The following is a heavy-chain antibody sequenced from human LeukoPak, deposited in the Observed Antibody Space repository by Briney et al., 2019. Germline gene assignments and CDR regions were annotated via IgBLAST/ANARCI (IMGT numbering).Heavy chain of an antibody. CDR3: ARQWGRGSGSYLAY. CDR2: TYPGDSDT. J-gene: IGHJ4*02. Sequence: GESLKISCKGSGYSFSSHWIAWVRQMPGKGLEWMGVTYPGDSDTTYSPSFQGQVTISVDKSISTAYLQWGSLRASDTAMYYCARQWGRGSGSYLAYWGQGTVVTVSS. D-gene: IGHD3-10*01. CDR1: GYSFSSHW. V-gene: IGHV5-51*01.